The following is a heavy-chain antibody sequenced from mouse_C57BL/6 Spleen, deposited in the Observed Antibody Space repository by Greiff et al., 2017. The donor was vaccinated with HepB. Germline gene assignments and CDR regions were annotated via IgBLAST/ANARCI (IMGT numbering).Heavy chain of an antibody. CDR2: IRLKSDNYAT. CDR3: PTTRVYYFDY. V-gene: IGHV6-3*01. CDR1: GFTFSNYW. J-gene: IGHJ2*01. D-gene: IGHD1-1*01. Sequence: EVKLMESGGGLVQPGGSMKLSCVASGFTFSNYWMNWVRQSPEKGLEWVAQIRLKSDNYATHYAESVKGRFTISRDDSKSSVYLQMNNLRAEDTGIYYCPTTRVYYFDYWGQGTTLTVSS.